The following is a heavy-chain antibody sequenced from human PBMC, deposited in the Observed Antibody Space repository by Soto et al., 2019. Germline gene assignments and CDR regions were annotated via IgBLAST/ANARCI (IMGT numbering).Heavy chain of an antibody. CDR3: ARDRYSYYDFWSGSLPYYYFGMDV. CDR1: GFTFGDYW. V-gene: IGHV3-7*01. J-gene: IGHJ6*02. Sequence: QPGGSLRLSCAASGFTFGDYWMGWVRQAPGKGLEWVANIKQDGSEKYYVDSVKGRFTISRDNAKNSLYLQMNSLRAEDTAVYYCARDRYSYYDFWSGSLPYYYFGMDVWGQGTTVTVSS. D-gene: IGHD3-3*01. CDR2: IKQDGSEK.